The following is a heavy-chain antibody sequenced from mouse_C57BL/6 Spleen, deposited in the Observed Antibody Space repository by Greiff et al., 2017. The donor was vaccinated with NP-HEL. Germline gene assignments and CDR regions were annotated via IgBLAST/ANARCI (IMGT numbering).Heavy chain of an antibody. V-gene: IGHV1-82*01. CDR2: IYPGDGDT. CDR3: ARSLLLRSYYYAMDY. D-gene: IGHD1-1*01. CDR1: GYAFSSSW. J-gene: IGHJ4*01. Sequence: VQVVESGPELVKPGASVKISCKASGYAFSSSWMNWVKQRPGKGLEWIGRIYPGDGDTNYNGKFKGKATLTADKSSSTAYMQLSSLTSEDSAVYFCARSLLLRSYYYAMDYWGQGTSVTVSS.